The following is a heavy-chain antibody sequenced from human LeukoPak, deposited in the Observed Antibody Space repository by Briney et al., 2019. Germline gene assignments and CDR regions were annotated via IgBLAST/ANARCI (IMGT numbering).Heavy chain of an antibody. J-gene: IGHJ4*02. V-gene: IGHV1-2*02. CDR1: GYTFTGYY. CDR3: ARVSEDYYDSSGYYYPIHY. Sequence: GASVKVSCKASGYTFTGYYMHWVRQAPGQGLEWMGWINPNSGGTNYAQKFQGRVTMTRDTSISTAYMELSRLRSDDTAVYYCARVSEDYYDSSGYYYPIHYWGQRPLVTVSS. CDR2: INPNSGGT. D-gene: IGHD3-22*01.